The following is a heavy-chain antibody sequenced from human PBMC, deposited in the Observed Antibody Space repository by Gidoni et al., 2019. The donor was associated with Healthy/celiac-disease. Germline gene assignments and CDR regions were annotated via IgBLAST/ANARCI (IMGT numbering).Heavy chain of an antibody. J-gene: IGHJ5*02. D-gene: IGHD3-22*01. Sequence: EVQLVESGGGLVKPVGSLRLSCAASGFTFSNDWLIWVRQAPGKGLEWVGRIKSKTDGGTTDYDAPVKGRFTISREDSKNTLYMQMNSLKTEDTAVYYCTTEYYYDSSGYYHWFDPWGQGTLVTVSS. CDR1: GFTFSNDW. V-gene: IGHV3-15*01. CDR3: TTEYYYDSSGYYHWFDP. CDR2: IKSKTDGGTT.